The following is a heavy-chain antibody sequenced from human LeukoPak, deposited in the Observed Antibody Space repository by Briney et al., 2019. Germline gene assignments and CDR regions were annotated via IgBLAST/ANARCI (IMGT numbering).Heavy chain of an antibody. D-gene: IGHD1-26*01. CDR2: IYSGGST. CDR3: ARVKSGSYLDY. CDR1: GFTVSSNY. J-gene: IGHJ4*02. V-gene: IGHV3-53*01. Sequence: GGSLRLSCAASGFTVSSNYMSWVRQAPGKGLEWVPVIYSGGSTYYADSVKGRFTISRDNSKNTLYLQMNSLRAEDTAVYYCARVKSGSYLDYWGQGTLVTVSS.